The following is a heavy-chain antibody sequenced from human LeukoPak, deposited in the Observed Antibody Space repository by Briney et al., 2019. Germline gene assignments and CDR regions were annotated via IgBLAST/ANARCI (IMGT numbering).Heavy chain of an antibody. CDR3: ARYGDYIDY. Sequence: GGSLRLSCAASGFTFSSYEMNWVRQAPGKGLEWVSYISSSGGTIYYADSVKGRFTISRDNAKNSLYLQMNSLRAEDTAVYYCARYGDYIDYWGQGTLVTVSS. CDR1: GFTFSSYE. V-gene: IGHV3-48*03. J-gene: IGHJ4*02. D-gene: IGHD4-17*01. CDR2: ISSSGGTI.